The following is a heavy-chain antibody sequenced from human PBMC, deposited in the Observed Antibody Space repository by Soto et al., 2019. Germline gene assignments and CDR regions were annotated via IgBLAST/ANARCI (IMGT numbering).Heavy chain of an antibody. Sequence: STSSYYWGWIRQAPGKGLEWVANIKQDGSTIYYADSVKGRFTVSRDNAKDSLWLQVNSLRAEDTAVYYCARNGYCSRDACSYGVDVWGQGTTVTVSS. CDR3: ARNGYCSRDACSYGVDV. J-gene: IGHJ6*02. CDR2: IKQDGSTI. V-gene: IGHV3-7*03. CDR1: STSSYY. D-gene: IGHD2-15*01.